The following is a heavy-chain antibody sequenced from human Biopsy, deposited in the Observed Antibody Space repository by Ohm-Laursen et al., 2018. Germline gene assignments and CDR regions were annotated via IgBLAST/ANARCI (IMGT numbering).Heavy chain of an antibody. CDR2: INQSGST. CDR3: ARGSGYFKLDV. V-gene: IGHV4-34*01. Sequence: TLSLTCAVNGESSSGYFWNWIRQPPGKGLEWIGEINQSGSTKYNPSLKRRATLSADSSNSQFSLRLTSVTAADTAIYYCARGSGYFKLDVWGQWTTVTVSS. CDR1: GESSSGYF. J-gene: IGHJ6*02. D-gene: IGHD5-12*01.